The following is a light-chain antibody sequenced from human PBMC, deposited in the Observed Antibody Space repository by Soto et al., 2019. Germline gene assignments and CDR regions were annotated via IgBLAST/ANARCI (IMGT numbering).Light chain of an antibody. J-gene: IGKJ1*01. V-gene: IGKV3-15*01. Sequence: EIVMTQSPVTLSVSPGERATLSCRASQSVGSKLAWYQQKRGQAPRLLIFGASTRATGVPARFSGSGSGTEFTLTITSLQSEDFSVYFCHQYNYWPRTLGQGTKVEIK. CDR2: GAS. CDR3: HQYNYWPRT. CDR1: QSVGSK.